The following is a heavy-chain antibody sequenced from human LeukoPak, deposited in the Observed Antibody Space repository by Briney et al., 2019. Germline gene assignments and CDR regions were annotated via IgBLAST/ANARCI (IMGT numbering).Heavy chain of an antibody. CDR1: EFTFSSYT. CDR2: ISNSGTYI. Sequence: TGGSLRLSCAASEFTFSSYTMNWVRQAPGKGLEWASSISNSGTYIYYADSVKGRFTISRDNAKKSLFLQMNSLRADDTAIYYCARDQGTVTADWFGPWGQGTLVTVSS. J-gene: IGHJ5*02. CDR3: ARDQGTVTADWFGP. D-gene: IGHD4-17*01. V-gene: IGHV3-21*01.